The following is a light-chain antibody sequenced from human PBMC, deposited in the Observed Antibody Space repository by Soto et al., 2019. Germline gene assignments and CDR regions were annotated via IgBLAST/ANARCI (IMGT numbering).Light chain of an antibody. Sequence: DIQMTQSPSSLSASVGDRVTITCRASQSISSYLNWYQQKPGKAPKLLIYAASSLQSGVPSRFSGSGSGTDFTFAISRLQPEDFATYYCQQSYSTPRETFGQGTKVEIK. J-gene: IGKJ1*01. V-gene: IGKV1-39*01. CDR1: QSISSY. CDR2: AAS. CDR3: QQSYSTPRET.